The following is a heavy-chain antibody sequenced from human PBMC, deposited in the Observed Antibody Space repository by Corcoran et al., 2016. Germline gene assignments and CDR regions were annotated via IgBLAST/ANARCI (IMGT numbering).Heavy chain of an antibody. CDR1: GFTFSSYA. V-gene: IGHV3-23*01. J-gene: IGHJ4*02. Sequence: EVQLLESGGGLVQPGGSLRLSCAASGFTFSSYAMSWVRQAPGKGLGWVSAISGSGGSTYYADSVKGRFTISRDNSKNTLYLQMNSLRAEDTAVYYCAKVLNYGGYFDYWGQGTLVTVSS. CDR2: ISGSGGST. CDR3: AKVLNYGGYFDY. D-gene: IGHD4-17*01.